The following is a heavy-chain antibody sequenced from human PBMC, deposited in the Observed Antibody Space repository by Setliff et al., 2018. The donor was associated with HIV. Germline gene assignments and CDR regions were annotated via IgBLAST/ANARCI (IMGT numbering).Heavy chain of an antibody. CDR1: GFTFTTYS. CDR3: AKSSMYSSPYYFDY. J-gene: IGHJ4*02. CDR2: ISGGGGGT. Sequence: LRLSCAASGFTFTTYSMSWVRQAPGKGLEWVSAISGGGGGTYFADSVKGRFTISRDNSKNTLYLQMNSLRVEDTAVYYCAKSSMYSSPYYFDYWGQGTLVTVSS. D-gene: IGHD6-13*01. V-gene: IGHV3-23*01.